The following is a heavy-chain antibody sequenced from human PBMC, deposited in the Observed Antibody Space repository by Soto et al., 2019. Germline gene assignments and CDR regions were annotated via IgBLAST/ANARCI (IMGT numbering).Heavy chain of an antibody. V-gene: IGHV3-23*01. CDR1: GFTFINHA. CDR2: ISGGGDRT. D-gene: IGHD3-16*01. CDR3: ARKVLGSTTRPDWWYFDL. Sequence: EVELLESGGGVVQPGGSLRLSCEGSGFTFINHAMNWVRQAPGKGLEWVSGISGGGDRTFDADSVKGRFTISRDNSKNTVNLQMNSLRADDTAVYYCARKVLGSTTRPDWWYFDLWGRGTLVTVSS. J-gene: IGHJ2*01.